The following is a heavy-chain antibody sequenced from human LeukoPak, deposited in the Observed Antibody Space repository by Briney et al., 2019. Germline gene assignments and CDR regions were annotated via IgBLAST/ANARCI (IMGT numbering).Heavy chain of an antibody. CDR3: ARERQQLVREGWFDP. CDR1: GGSISSSSYY. J-gene: IGHJ5*02. CDR2: IYYSGIT. V-gene: IGHV4-39*02. D-gene: IGHD6-13*01. Sequence: SETLSLTCTVSGGSISSSSYYWGWIRQPPGKGLEWIGSIYYSGITYYNPSLKSRVTISVDTSKNQFSLQLNSVTPEDTAVYYCARERQQLVREGWFDPWGQGTLVTVSS.